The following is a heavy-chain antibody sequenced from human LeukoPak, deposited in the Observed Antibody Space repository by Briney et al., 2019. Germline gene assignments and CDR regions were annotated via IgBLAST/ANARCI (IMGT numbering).Heavy chain of an antibody. CDR1: GYTFTSYY. J-gene: IGHJ4*02. Sequence: ASVKVSCKASGYTFTSYYMHWVRQAPGQGLEWMGIINPSGGSTSYAQKFQGRVTMTRDTSISTAYMELSRLRSDDTAVYYCARPLYYYDSSGYYSYWGQGTLVTVSS. V-gene: IGHV1-46*01. CDR2: INPSGGST. CDR3: ARPLYYYDSSGYYSY. D-gene: IGHD3-22*01.